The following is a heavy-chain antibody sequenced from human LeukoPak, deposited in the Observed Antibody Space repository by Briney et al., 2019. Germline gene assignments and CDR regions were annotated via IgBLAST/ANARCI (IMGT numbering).Heavy chain of an antibody. J-gene: IGHJ4*02. Sequence: GGSLRLSCAASGFTFSNYGMHWVRQAPGKGLEWVAFIRNDGTNEYYVDSVKGRFTISRDNSKNTLYLQMNSLRPDDTAVYYCAKLAFCTGTNCEFDCWGQGTLVTVSS. D-gene: IGHD2-2*01. V-gene: IGHV3-30*02. CDR1: GFTFSNYG. CDR2: IRNDGTNE. CDR3: AKLAFCTGTNCEFDC.